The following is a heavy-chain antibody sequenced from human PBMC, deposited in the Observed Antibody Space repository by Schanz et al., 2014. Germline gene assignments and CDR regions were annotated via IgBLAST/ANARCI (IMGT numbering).Heavy chain of an antibody. CDR3: ARLLWRAGDGIRYYFDS. CDR2: VYYLGTT. D-gene: IGHD3-3*01. CDR1: GGSISGSSSYY. V-gene: IGHV4-39*01. J-gene: IGHJ4*02. Sequence: QVQLQESGPGLVKPSETLSLTCTVSGGSISGSSSYYWVWIRQPPGKGLGWIGSVYYLGTTYYNPSLKSRLPISVDTSKTQFSRRLSSVTAADTAVYYCARLLWRAGDGIRYYFDSWGQGTLVTVSS.